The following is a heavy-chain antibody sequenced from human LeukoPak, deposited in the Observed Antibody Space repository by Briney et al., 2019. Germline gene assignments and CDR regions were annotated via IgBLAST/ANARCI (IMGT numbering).Heavy chain of an antibody. CDR2: IIPIFGTA. J-gene: IGHJ4*02. Sequence: SVQVSCKASGGTFSSYAISWVRQAPGQGLEWMGRIIPIFGTANYAHKFQGRVTITTDESTSTAYMELISLRCEDTAVYYCARDSSRYYYDSSGYYDYWGQGTLVTVSS. CDR3: ARDSSRYYYDSSGYYDY. V-gene: IGHV1-69*05. D-gene: IGHD3-22*01. CDR1: GGTFSSYA.